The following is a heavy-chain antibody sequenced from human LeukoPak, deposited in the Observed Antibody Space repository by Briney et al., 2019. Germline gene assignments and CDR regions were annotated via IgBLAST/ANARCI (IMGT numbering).Heavy chain of an antibody. CDR2: ISSSSSYI. V-gene: IGHV3-21*01. CDR1: GFTFSSYS. J-gene: IGHJ5*02. D-gene: IGHD6-13*01. CDR3: ASLGGIYSSSSDP. Sequence: GGSLRLSCAASGFTFSSYSMNWVRQAPGKGLEWVSSISSSSSYIYYADSVKGRFTISRDNAKNSLYLQMSSLRAEDTAVYYCASLGGIYSSSSDPWGQGTLVTVSS.